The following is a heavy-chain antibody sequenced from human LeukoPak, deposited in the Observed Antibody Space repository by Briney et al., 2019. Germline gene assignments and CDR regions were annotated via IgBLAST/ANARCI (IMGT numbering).Heavy chain of an antibody. J-gene: IGHJ5*02. Sequence: GGSLRLSCAASGFTFSSYAMSWVRQAPGKGLEWVSAISGSGGSTYYADSVKGRFTISRDNSKNSLYLQMNSLRAEDTALYHCARDRGYCSGGSCYDWFDPWGQGTLVTVSS. D-gene: IGHD2-15*01. CDR1: GFTFSSYA. CDR2: ISGSGGST. V-gene: IGHV3-23*01. CDR3: ARDRGYCSGGSCYDWFDP.